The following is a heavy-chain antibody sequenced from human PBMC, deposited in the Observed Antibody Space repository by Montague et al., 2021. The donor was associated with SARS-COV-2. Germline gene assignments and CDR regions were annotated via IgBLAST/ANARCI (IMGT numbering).Heavy chain of an antibody. CDR2: IYYSGST. CDR3: ARISGKPVLL. Sequence: SETLSLTCTVSGGSISSSIYYWGWIRQPPGKGLEWIGSIYYSGSTYYSPSLKSRVTISVDTSKNQFSLKLGSVTAADTAVYYCARISGKPVLLWGQGTLVTVSS. D-gene: IGHD6-6*01. CDR1: GGSISSSIYY. V-gene: IGHV4-39*07. J-gene: IGHJ4*02.